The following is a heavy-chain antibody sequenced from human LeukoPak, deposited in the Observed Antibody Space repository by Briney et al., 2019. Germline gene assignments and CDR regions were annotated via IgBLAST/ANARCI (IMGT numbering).Heavy chain of an antibody. CDR3: ALDSSGSFDY. V-gene: IGHV4-34*01. CDR1: GGSFSGYY. J-gene: IGHJ4*02. CDR2: IYYSGST. Sequence: SETLSLTCAVYGGSFSGYYWSWIRQPPGKGLEWIGSIYYSGSTYYNPSLKSRVTISVDTSKNQFSLKLSSVTAADTAVYYCALDSSGSFDYWGQGTLVTVSS. D-gene: IGHD3-22*01.